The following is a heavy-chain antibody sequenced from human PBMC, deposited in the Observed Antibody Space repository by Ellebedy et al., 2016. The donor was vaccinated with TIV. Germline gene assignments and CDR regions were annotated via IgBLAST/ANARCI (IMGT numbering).Heavy chain of an antibody. CDR3: ARSRSSGWLHTPDY. Sequence: AASVKVSCKASGYTFTSYGISWVRQAPGQGLEWMGWINPNSGGTNYAQKFQGWVTMTRDTSTSTVYMELSGLRSEDTALYYCARSRSSGWLHTPDYWGQGTLVTVSS. J-gene: IGHJ4*02. V-gene: IGHV1-2*04. D-gene: IGHD6-19*01. CDR2: INPNSGGT. CDR1: GYTFTSYG.